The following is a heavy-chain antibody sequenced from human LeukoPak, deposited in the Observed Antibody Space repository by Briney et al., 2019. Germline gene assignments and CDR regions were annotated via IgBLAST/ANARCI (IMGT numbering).Heavy chain of an antibody. V-gene: IGHV2-5*02. J-gene: IGHJ4*02. CDR3: AREWGPSGDYVFFFDY. CDR2: IYWDDDK. Sequence: SGPTLVNPTQTLTLTCTFSGFSLSTSGVGVGWIRQPPGKALEWLALIYWDDDKRYSPFLKSRHTVTKDTSKNQVVLTMTNMDPVDTATYYCAREWGPSGDYVFFFDYWGQGTLVTVSS. CDR1: GFSLSTSGVG. D-gene: IGHD4-17*01.